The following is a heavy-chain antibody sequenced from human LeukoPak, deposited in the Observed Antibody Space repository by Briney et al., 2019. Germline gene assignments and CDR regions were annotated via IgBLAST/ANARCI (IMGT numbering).Heavy chain of an antibody. CDR1: NGSIGSYY. J-gene: IGHJ6*03. CDR2: IYYSGST. V-gene: IGHV4-39*07. Sequence: SSETLSLTCTVSNGSIGSYYWSWIRQPPGKGLEWIGSIYYSGSTYYNPSLKSRVTISVDTSKNQFSLKLSSVTAADTAVYYCASLIAAAGTGDYYYYYMDVWGKGTTVTISS. D-gene: IGHD6-13*01. CDR3: ASLIAAAGTGDYYYYYMDV.